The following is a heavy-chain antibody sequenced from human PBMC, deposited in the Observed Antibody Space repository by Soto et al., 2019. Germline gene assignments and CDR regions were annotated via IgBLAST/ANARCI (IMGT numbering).Heavy chain of an antibody. V-gene: IGHV3-48*01. CDR3: ARDRPHYDSSGYYRDAFDI. J-gene: IGHJ3*02. CDR2: ISSSSSTI. Sequence: EVQLVESGGGLVQPGGSLRLSCAASGFTFSSYSMNWVRQAPGKGLEWVSYISSSSSTIYYADSVKGRFTISRDNAKNSLYLQMNSLRAEDTAVHYCARDRPHYDSSGYYRDAFDIWGQGTMVTVSS. CDR1: GFTFSSYS. D-gene: IGHD3-22*01.